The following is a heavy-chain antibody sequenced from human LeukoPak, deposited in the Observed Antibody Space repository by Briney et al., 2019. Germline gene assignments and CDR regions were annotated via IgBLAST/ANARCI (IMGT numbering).Heavy chain of an antibody. CDR3: ARGVGSGGYYGSSHWHLDL. CDR2: ISYSGST. Sequence: SETLSLTCTVSGGSISSYFWNWVRQPPGKGPEWIGYISYSGSTSYNSSFNSRVTISLETSKKQVSLKLNFVTAADTAVYFCARGVGSGGYYGSSHWHLDLWGRGTLVTVSS. V-gene: IGHV4-59*01. J-gene: IGHJ2*01. D-gene: IGHD3-22*01. CDR1: GGSISSYF.